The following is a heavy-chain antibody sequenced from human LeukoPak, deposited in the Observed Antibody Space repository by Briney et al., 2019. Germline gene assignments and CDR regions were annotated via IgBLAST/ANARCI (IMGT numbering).Heavy chain of an antibody. CDR1: GGSISSGSYY. V-gene: IGHV4-61*02. Sequence: SQTLSLTCTVSGGSISSGSYYWSWIRQPAGKGLEWIGRIYTSGSTNYNPSLKSRVTISVDTSKNQFSLKLSSVTAADTAVYCCAAERDLPHYYNYYFDYWGQGTLVTVSS. J-gene: IGHJ4*02. D-gene: IGHD3-3*01. CDR3: AAERDLPHYYNYYFDY. CDR2: IYTSGST.